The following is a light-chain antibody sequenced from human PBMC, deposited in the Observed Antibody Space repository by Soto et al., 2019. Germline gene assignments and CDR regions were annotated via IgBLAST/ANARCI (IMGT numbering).Light chain of an antibody. CDR3: LQYDDWHRT. CDR1: HRVSGY. Sequence: EILMTQSPATLSVSPGESATLSCRASHRVSGYLAWYQQKPGQAPRLLIYGASTRATGVPARFSGSGSGTVFTLTISSLQSEDFAVYYCLQYDDWHRTFGQGTKVEIK. V-gene: IGKV3-15*01. J-gene: IGKJ1*01. CDR2: GAS.